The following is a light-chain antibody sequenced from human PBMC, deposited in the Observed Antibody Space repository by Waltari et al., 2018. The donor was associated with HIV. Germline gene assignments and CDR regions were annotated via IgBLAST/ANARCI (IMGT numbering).Light chain of an antibody. J-gene: IGLJ3*02. Sequence: QSALTQPPSASGSPGQSVTISCTGTSSDVGGYNYVPWYQQHPGKAPKLIIFEVTKRPSGVPNRFSGSKSGNTASLTVSGLQADDEADYYCCSYTGYNDFLFGAGTKLTVL. CDR1: SSDVGGYNY. V-gene: IGLV2-8*01. CDR3: CSYTGYNDFL. CDR2: EVT.